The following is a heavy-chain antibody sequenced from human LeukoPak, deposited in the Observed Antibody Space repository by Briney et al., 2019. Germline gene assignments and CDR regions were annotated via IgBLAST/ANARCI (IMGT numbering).Heavy chain of an antibody. J-gene: IGHJ4*02. CDR3: ARRNLNSQFDH. CDR2: ISWDSSVR. V-gene: IGHV3-9*01. Sequence: AGGSLRLSCAASGFTFDDYAMHWVRQVPGKGLEWVSGISWDSSVRGYVDSVQGRFIISRDSAKNSLYLQMNSLRPEDTALYFCARRNLNSQFDHWGQGTLVTVSP. D-gene: IGHD1-14*01. CDR1: GFTFDDYA.